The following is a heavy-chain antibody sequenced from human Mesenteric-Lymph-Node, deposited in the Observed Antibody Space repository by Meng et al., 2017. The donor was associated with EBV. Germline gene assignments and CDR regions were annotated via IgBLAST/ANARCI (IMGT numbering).Heavy chain of an antibody. CDR2: ISHGGDT. CDR3: ARNGDYNPGLF. Sequence: QVQLQESGPGLVKPSGTLVLTCAVSGASFSSNYWWSWVRQTPGKGLEWIGEISHGGDTNYNPSLKSRVAISVDKSRNRFFLKLTSLTAADTAVYFCARNGDYNPGLFWGQGTLVTVAS. D-gene: IGHD4-17*01. V-gene: IGHV4-4*02. CDR1: GASFSSNYW. J-gene: IGHJ4*02.